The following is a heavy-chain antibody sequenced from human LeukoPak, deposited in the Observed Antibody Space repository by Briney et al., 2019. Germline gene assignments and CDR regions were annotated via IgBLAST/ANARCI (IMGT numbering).Heavy chain of an antibody. D-gene: IGHD1-7*01. CDR3: ARDPGTTQTLHDAFDI. CDR1: RFTFSTYS. V-gene: IGHV3-21*01. Sequence: GGSLRLSCAASRFTFSTYSMNWVRQAPGKGLEWVSFISTSSSYIYYADSVKGRFTISRDSARNSLYLQMNSLRAEDTAVYYCARDPGTTQTLHDAFDIWGQGTMVTVSS. J-gene: IGHJ3*02. CDR2: ISTSSSYI.